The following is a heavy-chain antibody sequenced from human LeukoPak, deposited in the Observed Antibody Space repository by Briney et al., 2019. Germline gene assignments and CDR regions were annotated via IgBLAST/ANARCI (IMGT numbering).Heavy chain of an antibody. Sequence: PGGSLRLSCAASGFTFSPYSMNWVRQAPGKGLEWVSFISSSSSYIYYADSVKGRFTISRDNAKSSLYLQVNSLRAEDTALYYCARSGDYGESFDSWGQGTLVTVSS. J-gene: IGHJ4*02. CDR1: GFTFSPYS. CDR3: ARSGDYGESFDS. V-gene: IGHV3-21*04. CDR2: ISSSSSYI. D-gene: IGHD4-17*01.